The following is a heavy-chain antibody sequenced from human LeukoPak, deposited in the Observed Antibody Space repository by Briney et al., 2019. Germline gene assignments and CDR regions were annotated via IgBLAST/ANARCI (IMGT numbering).Heavy chain of an antibody. CDR1: GFTFSSYA. CDR3: AKGYYDSSVPFDY. D-gene: IGHD3-22*01. V-gene: IGHV3-30*04. Sequence: GGSLRPSCAASGFTFSSYAMHWVRQAPGKGLEGVAVISYDGSNKYYADSVKGRFTISRDNSKNTLYLQMNSLRAEDTAVYYCAKGYYDSSVPFDYWGQGTLVTVSS. J-gene: IGHJ4*02. CDR2: ISYDGSNK.